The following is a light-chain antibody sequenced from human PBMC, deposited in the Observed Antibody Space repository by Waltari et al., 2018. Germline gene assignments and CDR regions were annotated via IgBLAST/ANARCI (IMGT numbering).Light chain of an antibody. V-gene: IGLV8-61*01. Sequence: QTVVTQEPSLSVSPGGTVTLTCALSSGSVSSTSYVSWYQQTPGQAPRTLVFKTNTRSSGVPDRFAGCSLGNKAALTIAGAQADDESDYYCLVYMGSGIWVFGGGTKLTVL. CDR3: LVYMGSGIWV. J-gene: IGLJ3*02. CDR1: SGSVSSTSY. CDR2: KTN.